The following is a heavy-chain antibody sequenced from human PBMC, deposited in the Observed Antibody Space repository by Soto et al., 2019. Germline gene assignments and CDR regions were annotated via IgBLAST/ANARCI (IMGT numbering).Heavy chain of an antibody. V-gene: IGHV5-51*01. CDR1: GFSFTSYW. D-gene: IGHD6-19*01. CDR3: ARPSSSGWSSFDY. Sequence: GESLKISCKGSGFSFTSYWIAWVRQMPGKGLEWMGIIYPGDSENRYSPSFQGQVTISADKSTSTAYLQWSSLKASDTAMYYCARPSSSGWSSFDYWGQGTLVTVSS. CDR2: IYPGDSEN. J-gene: IGHJ4*02.